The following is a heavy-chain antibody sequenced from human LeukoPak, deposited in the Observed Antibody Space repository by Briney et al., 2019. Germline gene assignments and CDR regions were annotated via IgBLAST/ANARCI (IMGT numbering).Heavy chain of an antibody. CDR3: ARDPSSGLLNLDF. CDR1: GFAFSSYW. Sequence: GSLRLSCAASGFAFSSYWMHWVRQVPGQGLVWVSRIRNDGHDTSYADSVKGRFTISRDNAKNTVYLQMTSLRAEDMAVYYCARDPSSGLLNLDFWGQGILVTVSS. V-gene: IGHV3-74*01. J-gene: IGHJ4*02. CDR2: IRNDGHDT. D-gene: IGHD6-19*01.